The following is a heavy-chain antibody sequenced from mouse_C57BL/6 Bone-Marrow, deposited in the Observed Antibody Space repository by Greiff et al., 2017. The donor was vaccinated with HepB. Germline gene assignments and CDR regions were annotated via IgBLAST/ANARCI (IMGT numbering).Heavy chain of an antibody. V-gene: IGHV1-81*01. CDR3: ARGYGSSYDFDY. Sequence: QVHVKQSGAELARPGASVKLSCKASGYTFTSYGISWVKQRTGQGLEWIGEIYPRSGNTYYNEKFKGKATLTADKSSSTAYMELRSLTSEDSAVYVCARGYGSSYDFDYWGQGTTLTVSS. J-gene: IGHJ2*01. CDR2: IYPRSGNT. CDR1: GYTFTSYG. D-gene: IGHD1-1*01.